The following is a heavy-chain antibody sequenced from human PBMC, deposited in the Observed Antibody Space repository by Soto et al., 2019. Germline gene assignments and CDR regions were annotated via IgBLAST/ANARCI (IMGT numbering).Heavy chain of an antibody. CDR1: GGTFSSYA. J-gene: IGHJ3*02. V-gene: IGHV1-69*13. Sequence: SVKVSCKASGGTFSSYAISWVRQAPGQGLEWMGGIIPIFGTANYAQKFQGRVTITADESTSTAYMELSSLRSEDTAVYYCARDPSLSYNRNDVLGDAFDIWGQGTMVTVSS. D-gene: IGHD1-20*01. CDR2: IIPIFGTA. CDR3: ARDPSLSYNRNDVLGDAFDI.